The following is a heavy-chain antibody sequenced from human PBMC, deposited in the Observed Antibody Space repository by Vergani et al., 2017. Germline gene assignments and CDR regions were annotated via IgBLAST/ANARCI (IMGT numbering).Heavy chain of an antibody. V-gene: IGHV5-51*01. J-gene: IGHJ3*01. CDR3: ARHGIVVVPAANENDAFDV. CDR1: GYSFTSYW. D-gene: IGHD2-2*01. Sequence: EVQLVQSGAEVKKPGESLKISCKGSGYSFTSYWIGWVRQMPGKGLEWMGIIYPGDSDTRYSPSFQGQVTISADKSISTAYLQWSSLKASDTAMYYCARHGIVVVPAANENDAFDVWGQGTMVTVSS. CDR2: IYPGDSDT.